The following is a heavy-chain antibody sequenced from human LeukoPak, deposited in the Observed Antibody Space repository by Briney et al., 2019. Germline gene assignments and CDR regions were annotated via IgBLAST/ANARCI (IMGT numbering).Heavy chain of an antibody. CDR2: ISSSGSTI. V-gene: IGHV3-48*04. CDR3: ARGRGPHRFDP. J-gene: IGHJ5*02. CDR1: GFTFSSYS. Sequence: PGGSLRLSCAASGFTFSSYSMNWVRQAPGKGLEWVSYISSSGSTIYYADSVKGRFTISRDNAKNSLYLQMNSLRAEDTAVYYCARGRGPHRFDPWGQGTLVTVSS.